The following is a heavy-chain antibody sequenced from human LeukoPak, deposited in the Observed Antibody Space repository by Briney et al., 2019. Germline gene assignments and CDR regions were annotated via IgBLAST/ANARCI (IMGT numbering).Heavy chain of an antibody. CDR3: AKDGTTAGIYDYYYGMDV. D-gene: IGHD2/OR15-2a*01. J-gene: IGHJ6*02. CDR1: GFTFDDYA. Sequence: GRSLRLSCAASGFTFDDYAMHWVRQAPGKGLEWVSGISWNSGSIGYADSVKGRFTISRDNAKNSLYLQMNSLRAEDTALYYCAKDGTTAGIYDYYYGMDVWGQGTTVTVSS. CDR2: ISWNSGSI. V-gene: IGHV3-9*01.